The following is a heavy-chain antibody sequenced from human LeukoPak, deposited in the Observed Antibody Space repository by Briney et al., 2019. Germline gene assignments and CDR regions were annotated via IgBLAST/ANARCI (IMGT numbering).Heavy chain of an antibody. CDR2: IKQDGSEK. J-gene: IGHJ3*02. V-gene: IGHV3-7*01. Sequence: GGSLRLSCAASGFTFSSYWMSWVRQAPRKGLEWVANIKQDGSEKYYVDSVKGRFTISRDNAKNSLYLQMNSLRAEDTAVYYCAREGVSAAAYTYAFDIWGQGTMVTVSS. CDR3: AREGVSAAAYTYAFDI. CDR1: GFTFSSYW. D-gene: IGHD6-13*01.